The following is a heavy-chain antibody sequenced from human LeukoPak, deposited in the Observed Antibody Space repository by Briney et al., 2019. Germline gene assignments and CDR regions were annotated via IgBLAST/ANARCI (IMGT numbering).Heavy chain of an antibody. J-gene: IGHJ6*03. CDR3: ARAGWGYSSSWDYYYYMDV. V-gene: IGHV1-2*02. CDR2: INPNSGGT. CDR1: GYSFTGHY. D-gene: IGHD6-13*01. Sequence: ASVKVSCKASGYSFTGHYMHWVRQAPGQGLEWMGWINPNSGGTNHAQKFQGRVTMTRDTSISTAYMELSRLRSDDTAVYYCARAGWGYSSSWDYYYYMDVWGKGTTVTVSS.